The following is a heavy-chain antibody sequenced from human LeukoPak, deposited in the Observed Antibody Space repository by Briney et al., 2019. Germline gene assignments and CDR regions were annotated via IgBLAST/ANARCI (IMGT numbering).Heavy chain of an antibody. J-gene: IGHJ3*02. D-gene: IGHD3-10*01. V-gene: IGHV4-38-2*02. Sequence: SETLSLTCTVSSYSISSGYYWGWIRQPPGKGLEWIGSIYHSGSTYYNPSLKSRVTISVDTSKNQFSLKLSSVTAADTAVYYCARDYGSENSGAFDIWGQGTMVTVSS. CDR1: SYSISSGYY. CDR2: IYHSGST. CDR3: ARDYGSENSGAFDI.